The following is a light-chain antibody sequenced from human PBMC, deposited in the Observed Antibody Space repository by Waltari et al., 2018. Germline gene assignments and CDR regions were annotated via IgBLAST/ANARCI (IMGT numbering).Light chain of an antibody. CDR3: QQYGSSPPIT. J-gene: IGKJ5*01. CDR1: QSVSSSY. CDR2: GAS. V-gene: IGKV3-20*01. Sequence: EIVLTQSPGTLSLSPGERATLSCRASQSVSSSYLAWYQHNPGQAPRLLIYGASSRATGIPDRFSGSGSGTDFTLTISRLEPEDFAVYYCQQYGSSPPITFGQGTRLEIK.